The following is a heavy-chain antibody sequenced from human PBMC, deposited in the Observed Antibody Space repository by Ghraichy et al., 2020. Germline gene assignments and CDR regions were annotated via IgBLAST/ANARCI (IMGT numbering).Heavy chain of an antibody. CDR1: GFTFSNYW. J-gene: IGHJ4*02. CDR3: ARDQSDYSRTPMDY. V-gene: IGHV3-7*04. D-gene: IGHD6-13*01. CDR2: IKHTGSEK. Sequence: GGSLRLSCAAAGFTFSNYWMSWVRQAPGKGLEWVANIKHTGSEKYYVDSVKGRFTISRDNAKNSLYLQMNSLRAEDTAVYYCARDQSDYSRTPMDYWGQGTLVTVSS.